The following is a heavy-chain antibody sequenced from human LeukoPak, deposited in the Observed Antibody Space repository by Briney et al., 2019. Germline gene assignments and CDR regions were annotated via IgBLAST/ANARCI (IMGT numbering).Heavy chain of an antibody. CDR1: GGSYSAYS. J-gene: IGHJ1*01. CDR2: INHSGST. D-gene: IGHD4-17*01. CDR3: ARVHYGDYAEYFQH. V-gene: IGHV4-34*01. Sequence: PSETLSLTCVVHGGSYSAYSWNWIRQPPGKGLEWIGEINHSGSTNSNPSLKSRVTISVDTSKNQFSLKLSSVTAADTAVYYCARVHYGDYAEYFQHWGQGTLVTVSS.